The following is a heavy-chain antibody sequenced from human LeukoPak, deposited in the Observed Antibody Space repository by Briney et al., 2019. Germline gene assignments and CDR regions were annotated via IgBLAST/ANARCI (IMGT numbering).Heavy chain of an antibody. Sequence: GGSLRLSCAASGFTFSSYAMSWVRQAPGKGLEWVSAISGSGGSTYYADSVKGRFTISRDNSKNTLYLQMNCLRAEDTAVYYCAKGYDSSGYYHDLFDYWGQGTLVTVSS. CDR1: GFTFSSYA. V-gene: IGHV3-23*01. D-gene: IGHD3-22*01. CDR2: ISGSGGST. CDR3: AKGYDSSGYYHDLFDY. J-gene: IGHJ4*02.